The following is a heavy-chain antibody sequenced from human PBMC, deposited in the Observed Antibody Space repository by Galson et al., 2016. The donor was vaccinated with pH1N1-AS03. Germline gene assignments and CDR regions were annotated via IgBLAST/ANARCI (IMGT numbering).Heavy chain of an antibody. CDR3: ARYFYGDYSNCFDP. CDR1: GFSLSTSGMC. CDR2: IDWDDDK. D-gene: IGHD4-17*01. J-gene: IGHJ5*02. V-gene: IGHV2-70*01. Sequence: PALVKPTQTLTLTCTFSGFSLSTSGMCVSWIRQPPGKALEWLALIDWDDDKYYSTSLKTRLTISKDTSKNQVVLTMTNMDPVDTAMYYCARYFYGDYSNCFDPWGQGTLVTVSS.